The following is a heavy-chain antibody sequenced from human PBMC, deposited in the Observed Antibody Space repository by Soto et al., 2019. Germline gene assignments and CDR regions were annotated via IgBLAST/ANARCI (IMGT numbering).Heavy chain of an antibody. CDR1: GDSITSSSYY. V-gene: IGHV4-39*01. D-gene: IGHD6-6*01. CDR2: IYYDGNT. J-gene: IGHJ4*02. CDR3: VRQTIAPSLLMYPFGS. Sequence: QLQLQESGPGLVKPSETMSLTCNVSGDSITSSSYYWGWIRQPPGKGLECIGNIYYDGNTYYNPSLKRPVTLSLDTSENQFARTWISVPAADTAVYYCVRQTIAPSLLMYPFGSWCQGTLVTVSS.